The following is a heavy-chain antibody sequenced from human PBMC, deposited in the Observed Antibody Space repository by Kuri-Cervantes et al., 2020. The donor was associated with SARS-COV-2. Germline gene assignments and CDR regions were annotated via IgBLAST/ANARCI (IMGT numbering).Heavy chain of an antibody. V-gene: IGHV1-2*02. CDR1: GYTLTELS. Sequence: ASVKVSCKVSGYTLTELSMHWVRQAPGQGLEWMGWINPNSGGTNYAQKFQGRVTMTRDTSISTAYMELSSLRSEDTAVYYCARDSGEQLVLDYYYYYGMDVWGQGTTVTVSS. J-gene: IGHJ6*02. CDR3: ARDSGEQLVLDYYYYYGMDV. D-gene: IGHD6-6*01. CDR2: INPNSGGT.